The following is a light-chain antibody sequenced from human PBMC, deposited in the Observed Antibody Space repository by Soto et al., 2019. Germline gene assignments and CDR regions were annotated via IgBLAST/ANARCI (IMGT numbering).Light chain of an antibody. J-gene: IGKJ1*01. Sequence: EIVLTQSPGTLSLSPGERDTHSCRASQSVSSSYLAWYQQKPGQAPRLLIYGASSRATGIPDRFSGSGSGTDFTLTISRLEPEDFAVYYCQQYGSSLSWTFGQGTKVDIK. CDR3: QQYGSSLSWT. V-gene: IGKV3-20*01. CDR1: QSVSSSY. CDR2: GAS.